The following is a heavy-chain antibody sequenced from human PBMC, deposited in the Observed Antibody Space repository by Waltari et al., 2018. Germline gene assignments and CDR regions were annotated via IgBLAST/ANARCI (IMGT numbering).Heavy chain of an antibody. CDR2: ISGSGGST. CDR3: AKDRVEVPPAY. CDR1: GFTFSSYA. J-gene: IGHJ4*02. Sequence: EVQLLESGGGLVQPGGSMRISCAASGFTFSSYAMRWVRQAPGKGLEWVSAISGSGGSTYYADSVKGRFTISRDNSKNTLYLQMNSLRAEDTAVYYCAKDRVEVPPAYWGQGTLVTVSS. V-gene: IGHV3-23*01. D-gene: IGHD2-2*01.